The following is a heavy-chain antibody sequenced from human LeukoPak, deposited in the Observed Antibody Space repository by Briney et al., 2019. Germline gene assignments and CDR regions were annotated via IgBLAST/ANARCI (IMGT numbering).Heavy chain of an antibody. V-gene: IGHV5-51*01. CDR1: GYSFTSYW. J-gene: IGHJ3*02. D-gene: IGHD3-9*01. Sequence: GESLKISCKGSGYSFTSYWIGWVRQMPGKGLEWMGIIYPGDSDTRYSPSFQGQVTISADKSISTAYLQWSSLKASDTAMYYCARPGMYYDILTGPNDAFDIWGQGTMVTVSS. CDR3: ARPGMYYDILTGPNDAFDI. CDR2: IYPGDSDT.